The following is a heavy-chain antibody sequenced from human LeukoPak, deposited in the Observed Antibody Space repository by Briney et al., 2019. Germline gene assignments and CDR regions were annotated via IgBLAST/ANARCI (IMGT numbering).Heavy chain of an antibody. CDR3: ARDGGRDSAYSYYY. Sequence: PGGSLRLSCAAFGFNFRGYHMSWIRQAPGKGLEWVAYIGGSSSYINYADSVKGRFTISRDNAENSLYLQMNSLRDEDTAVYYCARDGGRDSAYSYYYWGQGTLVTVSS. CDR2: IGGSSSYI. CDR1: GFNFRGYH. D-gene: IGHD2-15*01. J-gene: IGHJ4*02. V-gene: IGHV3-11*06.